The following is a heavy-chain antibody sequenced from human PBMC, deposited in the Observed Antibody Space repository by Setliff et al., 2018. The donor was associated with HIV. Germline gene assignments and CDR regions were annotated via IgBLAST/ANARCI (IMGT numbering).Heavy chain of an antibody. D-gene: IGHD6-19*01. Sequence: PGGSLRLSCAASGFAFTISSMNWVRQAPGKGLEWVSTSGNGGIIVYTDSVKGRFTMSRDNSKNTLYLQMNSLRAEDTAVYYCAKIAVSGIWYFDLWGRGTLVTVSS. CDR2: SGNGGII. CDR1: GFAFTISS. V-gene: IGHV3-23*01. CDR3: AKIAVSGIWYFDL. J-gene: IGHJ2*01.